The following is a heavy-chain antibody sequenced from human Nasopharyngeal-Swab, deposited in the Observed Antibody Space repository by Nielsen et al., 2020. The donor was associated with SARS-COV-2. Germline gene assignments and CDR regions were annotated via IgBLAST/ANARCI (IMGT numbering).Heavy chain of an antibody. CDR1: GGSISAHY. V-gene: IGHV4-59*11. J-gene: IGHJ4*02. Sequence: SETLSLTCTVSGGSISAHYWSWIRHPPGKGLELIGYIANSGTANHNPSLKGRVAISVDTSKNHFSLRLSSVTAADTAVYYCARGTRVPDYWGQGTLVTVSS. CDR2: IANSGTA. CDR3: ARGTRVPDY.